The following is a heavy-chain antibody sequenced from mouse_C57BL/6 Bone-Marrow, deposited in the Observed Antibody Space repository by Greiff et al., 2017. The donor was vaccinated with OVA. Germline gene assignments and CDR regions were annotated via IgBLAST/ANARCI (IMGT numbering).Heavy chain of an antibody. D-gene: IGHD4-1*01. V-gene: IGHV1-58*01. CDR1: GYTFTIYG. CDR3: ARLDWDERGYSMDY. Sequence: EVKLVESGAELVRPGSSVKMSCKTSGYTFTIYGLNWVKQRPGQGLEWLGYIFIGNGYTEYNEKFKGKATLSSDTSSSTAYMQLSSLTSEDSAIYFCARLDWDERGYSMDYWGQGTSVTVSS. J-gene: IGHJ4*01. CDR2: IFIGNGYT.